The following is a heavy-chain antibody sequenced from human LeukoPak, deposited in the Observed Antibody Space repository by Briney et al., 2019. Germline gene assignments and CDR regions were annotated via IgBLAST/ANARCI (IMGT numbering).Heavy chain of an antibody. J-gene: IGHJ6*03. Sequence: ASVKVSCKASGYTFTSYYMHWVRQAPGQGLEWMGMINPRGGSTSYAQKFQGRVTMTRNTSISTAYMELSSLRSEDTAVYYCARGDGSGYYYMDVWGKGTTVTISS. CDR3: ARGDGSGYYYMDV. CDR2: INPRGGST. CDR1: GYTFTSYY. V-gene: IGHV1-46*01. D-gene: IGHD3-10*01.